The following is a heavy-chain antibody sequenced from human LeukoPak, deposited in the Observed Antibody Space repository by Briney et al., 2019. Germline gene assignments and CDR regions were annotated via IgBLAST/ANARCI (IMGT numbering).Heavy chain of an antibody. CDR2: INPNGGGT. Sequence: GASVKVSCKASGYTFTGYYMYWVRQAPGQGLEWMGWINPNGGGTSYAQKFQDRVTMTRDTSINTAYMELTRLTSDDTAVYYCARVRQTGAESDSWGQGTLVPVSS. V-gene: IGHV1-2*02. CDR3: ARVRQTGAESDS. J-gene: IGHJ4*02. CDR1: GYTFTGYY. D-gene: IGHD2-8*02.